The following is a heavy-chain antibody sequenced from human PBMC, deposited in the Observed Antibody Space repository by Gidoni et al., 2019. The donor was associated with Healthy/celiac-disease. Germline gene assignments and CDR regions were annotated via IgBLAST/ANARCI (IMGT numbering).Heavy chain of an antibody. V-gene: IGHV3-23*01. CDR3: AGENWSDDAAFDY. J-gene: IGHJ4*02. CDR1: GLTFSSYA. Sequence: EVQLLESGGGLLQPGGSLRLSCAASGLTFSSYAVSWVRQAPGKGLEWVAAISGSSGSTYYADSVKGRFTISRDNSKNTLYLQMNSLRAEDTAVYYCAGENWSDDAAFDYWGQGTLVTVSS. D-gene: IGHD1-1*01. CDR2: ISGSSGST.